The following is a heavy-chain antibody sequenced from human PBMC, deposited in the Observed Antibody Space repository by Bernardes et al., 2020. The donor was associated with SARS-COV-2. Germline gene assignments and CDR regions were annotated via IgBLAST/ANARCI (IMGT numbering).Heavy chain of an antibody. J-gene: IGHJ5*02. D-gene: IGHD3-10*02. CDR1: GYSLTRYW. Sequence: GASLKNSSKGSGYSLTRYWIGWVRPIPGKGLEWMGIIYPGDSDTRYSPSFQGQVTISADKSISTAYLQWSSLKASDTAMYYCARHPVRGGQPTYNWFDPWGQGTLVTVSS. V-gene: IGHV5-51*01. CDR3: ARHPVRGGQPTYNWFDP. CDR2: IYPGDSDT.